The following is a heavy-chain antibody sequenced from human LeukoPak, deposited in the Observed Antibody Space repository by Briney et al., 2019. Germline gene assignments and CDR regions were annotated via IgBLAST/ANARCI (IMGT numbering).Heavy chain of an antibody. CDR3: ARWGADCSGGSCYSKRPAKRTFDY. J-gene: IGHJ4*02. D-gene: IGHD2-15*01. CDR2: INHSGST. Sequence: PSETLSLTCAVYGGSFSGYYWSWIRQPPGKGLEWIGEINHSGSTNYNPSLKSRVTISVDTSKNQFSLKLSSVTAADTAVYYCARWGADCSGGSCYSKRPAKRTFDYWGQGTLVTVSS. V-gene: IGHV4-34*01. CDR1: GGSFSGYY.